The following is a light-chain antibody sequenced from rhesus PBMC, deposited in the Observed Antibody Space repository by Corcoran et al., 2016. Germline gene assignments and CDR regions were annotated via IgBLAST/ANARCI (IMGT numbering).Light chain of an antibody. CDR3: SSYAGSDTYI. CDR1: SSDIGCYNY. Sequence: QAALTQPRSVSGSPGQSVTISCTGTSSDIGCYNYVSWYQHHPGTAPKLMIYEVTKRPSGVSDRFSGSKSGNTASLTISGLQAEDEADYFCSSYAGSDTYIFGGGTRLTVL. CDR2: EVT. J-gene: IGLJ1*01. V-gene: IGLV2-32*02.